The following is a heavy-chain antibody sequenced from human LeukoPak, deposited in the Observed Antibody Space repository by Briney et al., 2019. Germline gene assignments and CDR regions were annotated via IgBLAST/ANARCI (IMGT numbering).Heavy chain of an antibody. CDR3: AKGLGDGSGTYYFDY. Sequence: GGSLRLSCAASGFTFSSYAMHWVRQAPGKGLEWVSGISWNRGSIGYADSVKGRFTISRDNDKNSLYLQMNSLRAEDTALYYCAKGLGDGSGTYYFDYWGQGTLVTVSS. D-gene: IGHD3-10*01. CDR2: ISWNRGSI. V-gene: IGHV3-9*01. CDR1: GFTFSSYA. J-gene: IGHJ4*02.